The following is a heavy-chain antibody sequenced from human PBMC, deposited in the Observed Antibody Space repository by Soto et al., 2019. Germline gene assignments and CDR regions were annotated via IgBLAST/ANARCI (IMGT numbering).Heavy chain of an antibody. CDR2: IYNDGTT. J-gene: IGHJ4*02. Sequence: GGSLRLSCVGSGFTVGSHYISWVRQAPGKGLEWVSVIYNDGTTYYADSVQGRFTISRDNSKNTLYLQMNSLRAEDTAMYYCARDRRYFDSGAYFFEYWGQGTLVTVSS. V-gene: IGHV3-66*01. CDR3: ARDRRYFDSGAYFFEY. D-gene: IGHD3-22*01. CDR1: GFTVGSHY.